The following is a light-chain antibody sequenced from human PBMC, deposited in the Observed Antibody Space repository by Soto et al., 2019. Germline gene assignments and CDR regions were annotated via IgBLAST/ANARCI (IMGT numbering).Light chain of an antibody. V-gene: IGLV2-14*01. CDR3: SSYSSSSTLV. Sequence: QSVLTQPASVSGSPGQSITIACTGTSSDVGGYKYVSWYQQHPGKAPKLMIYEVSNRPSGVSNRFSGSKSGNTGSLTISGLQAEDEADYYCSSYSSSSTLVFGTGTKVTVL. CDR1: SSDVGGYKY. CDR2: EVS. J-gene: IGLJ1*01.